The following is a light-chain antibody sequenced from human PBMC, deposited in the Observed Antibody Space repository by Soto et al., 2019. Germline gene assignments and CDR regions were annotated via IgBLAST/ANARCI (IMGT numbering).Light chain of an antibody. J-gene: IGKJ1*01. CDR2: GAS. V-gene: IGKV3-15*01. CDR3: HQYNHWRGT. CDR1: QSVSSN. Sequence: DIVXTQSPATLSVSPGERATLSCRASQSVSSNLAWYQQKPGQAPRLLIYGASTRATGIPARFSGSGSGTEFTLTISSMQSEDFAVYFGHQYNHWRGTVGQGTKVDSK.